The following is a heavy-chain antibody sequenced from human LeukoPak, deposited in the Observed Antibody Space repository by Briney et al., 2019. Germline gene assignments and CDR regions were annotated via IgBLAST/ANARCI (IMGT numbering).Heavy chain of an antibody. CDR2: IYTSGST. V-gene: IGHV4-4*09. J-gene: IGHJ4*02. Sequence: SETLSLTCTVSGGSISSHYWSWIRQPPGKGLEWIGYIYTSGSTNYNPSLKSRVTISVDTSKNQFSLKLSSVTAADTAVYYCARPSITGTFSPFDYWGQGTLVTVSS. CDR3: ARPSITGTFSPFDY. D-gene: IGHD1-7*01. CDR1: GGSISSHY.